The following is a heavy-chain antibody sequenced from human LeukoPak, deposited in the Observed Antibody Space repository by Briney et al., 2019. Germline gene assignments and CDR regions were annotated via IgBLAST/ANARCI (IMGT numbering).Heavy chain of an antibody. D-gene: IGHD6-19*01. Sequence: GGSLRLSCAASGFIFSHYGMNWVRQAPGKGLEWVSGITSRSTTYYADSVKGRFTISRDNSKSTLYMQMNSLRVDDTAVYYCARLYSSGWYFDYWGQGTLVTVSS. V-gene: IGHV3-69-1*01. CDR3: ARLYSSGWYFDY. CDR2: ITSRSTT. CDR1: GFIFSHYG. J-gene: IGHJ4*02.